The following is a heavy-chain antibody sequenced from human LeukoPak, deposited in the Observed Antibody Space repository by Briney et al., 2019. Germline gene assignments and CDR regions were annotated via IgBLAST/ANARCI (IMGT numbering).Heavy chain of an antibody. D-gene: IGHD3-10*01. Sequence: GGSLRLSCAASGFTFSSYSMNWVRQAPGKGLEWVSSISSSSSYIYYADSVKGQFTISRDNAKNSLYLQMNSLRAEDTAVYYCARDPIGTYYYGSGSYYGMDVWGQGTTVTVSS. CDR3: ARDPIGTYYYGSGSYYGMDV. V-gene: IGHV3-21*01. CDR1: GFTFSSYS. J-gene: IGHJ6*02. CDR2: ISSSSSYI.